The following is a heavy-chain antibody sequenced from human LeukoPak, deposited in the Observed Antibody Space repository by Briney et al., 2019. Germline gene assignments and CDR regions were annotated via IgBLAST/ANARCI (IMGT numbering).Heavy chain of an antibody. Sequence: PGGSLRLSCAASGFTFSSYAMSWVRQAPGKGLEWVSAISGSGGSTYYADSVKGRFTISRDNSKNTLYLQMNSLRAEDTAVYYCANRDNSSWGRGYDYWGQGTLVTVSS. D-gene: IGHD6-13*01. CDR3: ANRDNSSWGRGYDY. CDR1: GFTFSSYA. CDR2: ISGSGGST. V-gene: IGHV3-23*01. J-gene: IGHJ4*02.